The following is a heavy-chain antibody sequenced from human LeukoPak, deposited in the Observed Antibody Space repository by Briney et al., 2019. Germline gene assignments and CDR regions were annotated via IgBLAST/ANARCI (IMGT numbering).Heavy chain of an antibody. J-gene: IGHJ4*02. Sequence: PGGSLRLSCVASGFTFGDVVMSWVRQAPGKGLEWVSAISYNGASTDYADSVKGRFAISRDNSKNTLYPQMNSLRAEDTAVYYCARRTGGTKDYWGQGTQVTVSS. CDR2: ISYNGAST. CDR3: ARRTGGTKDY. V-gene: IGHV3-23*01. D-gene: IGHD7-27*01. CDR1: GFTFGDVV.